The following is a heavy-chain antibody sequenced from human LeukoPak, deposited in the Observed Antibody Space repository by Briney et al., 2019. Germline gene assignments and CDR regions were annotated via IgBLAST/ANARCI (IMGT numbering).Heavy chain of an antibody. V-gene: IGHV3-23*01. Sequence: PGGSLRLSCAASGFTFLTYAMSWVRQAPGKGLRWVSVIRDSGASTYYADSVKGRFTISRDNSKNTLYLQMNSLRAEDTAVYYCAKLEGGPDYWGQGTLVTVSS. CDR1: GFTFLTYA. D-gene: IGHD3-3*01. J-gene: IGHJ4*02. CDR2: IRDSGAST. CDR3: AKLEGGPDY.